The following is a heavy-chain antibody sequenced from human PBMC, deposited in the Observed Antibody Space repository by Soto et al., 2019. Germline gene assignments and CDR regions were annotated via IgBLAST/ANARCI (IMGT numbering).Heavy chain of an antibody. Sequence: QLQLQESGPGLVKSSETLSLTCTVSGGSISKRNYFWGWIRQAPGKGLEWIASILYSGTTSYNSSLKSRVAISVDTSKNQLSLELNSVTAADTAVYYCARLGWGNGDSDYWGQGTLVTVSS. CDR2: ILYSGTT. CDR3: ARLGWGNGDSDY. D-gene: IGHD2-21*01. V-gene: IGHV4-39*01. CDR1: GGSISKRNYF. J-gene: IGHJ4*02.